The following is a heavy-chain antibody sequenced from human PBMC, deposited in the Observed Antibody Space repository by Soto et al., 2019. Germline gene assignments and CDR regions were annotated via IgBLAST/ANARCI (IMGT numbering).Heavy chain of an antibody. V-gene: IGHV1-18*01. CDR3: ARERYSSNYYYYGMDV. CDR2: ISAYNGNT. CDR1: GYTFTSYG. J-gene: IGHJ6*02. D-gene: IGHD5-18*01. Sequence: QVQLVQSGAEVKKPGASVKVSCKASGYTFTSYGISWVRQAPGQGLEWMGWISAYNGNTNYAQKLQGRVTMTTDTSTSTAYMELRRLRSDDTAVYYCARERYSSNYYYYGMDVWGQGTTVTVSS.